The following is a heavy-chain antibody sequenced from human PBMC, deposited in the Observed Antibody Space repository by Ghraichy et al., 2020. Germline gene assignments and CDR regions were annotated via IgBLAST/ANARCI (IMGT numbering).Heavy chain of an antibody. J-gene: IGHJ6*02. CDR2: INPNSGGT. CDR3: ARAADDSGYSYGYDYGMDA. CDR1: GYTFTGYY. D-gene: IGHD5-18*01. V-gene: IGHV1-2*02. Sequence: ASVKVSCKASGYTFTGYYMHWVRQAPGQGLEWMGWINPNSGGTNYAQKFQGRVTMTRDTSISTAYMELSRLRSDDTAVYYCARAADDSGYSYGYDYGMDAWGQGTTVTFSS.